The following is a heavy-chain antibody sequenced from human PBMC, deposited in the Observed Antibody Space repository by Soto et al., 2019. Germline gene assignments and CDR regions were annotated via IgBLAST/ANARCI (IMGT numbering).Heavy chain of an antibody. D-gene: IGHD1-26*01. J-gene: IGHJ4*02. CDR3: ATESGSRYFDY. CDR2: IYSGGST. Sequence: GGSLSLSCAASGITVSSNYMSWVRQAPGKGLEWVSVIYSGGSTYYADSVKGRFTISRDYSKNTLFLQMNSLRAEDTAVYYCATESGSRYFDYWGQETLVTVSS. V-gene: IGHV3-66*01. CDR1: GITVSSNY.